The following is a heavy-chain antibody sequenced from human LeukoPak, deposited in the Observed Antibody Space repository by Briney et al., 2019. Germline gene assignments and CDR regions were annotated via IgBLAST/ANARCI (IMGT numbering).Heavy chain of an antibody. D-gene: IGHD5-18*01. J-gene: IGHJ2*01. CDR3: ARDIGWGYSYHNSGYFDL. V-gene: IGHV3-30*04. CDR1: GFTFSSYA. Sequence: PGGSLRLSCAASGFTFSSYAMHWVRQAPGKGLEWVAVISYDGSNKYYADSVKGRFTISRDNSKNTLYLQMNSLRAEDTAVYYCARDIGWGYSYHNSGYFDLWGRGTLVTVSS. CDR2: ISYDGSNK.